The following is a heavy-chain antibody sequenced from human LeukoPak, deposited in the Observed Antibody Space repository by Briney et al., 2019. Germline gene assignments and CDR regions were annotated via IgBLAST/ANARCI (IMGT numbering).Heavy chain of an antibody. CDR2: IYYSGST. V-gene: IGHV4-59*01. D-gene: IGHD1-20*01. J-gene: IGHJ5*02. CDR1: GGSISSYY. Sequence: PSETLSLTCTVSGGSISSYYWSWIRRPPGKGLEWIGYIYYSGSTNYNPSLKSRVTMSVVTSKNKFSLKLSSVTAADTAVYYCARAGYNWNDAAIDPWGQGTLVTVSS. CDR3: ARAGYNWNDAAIDP.